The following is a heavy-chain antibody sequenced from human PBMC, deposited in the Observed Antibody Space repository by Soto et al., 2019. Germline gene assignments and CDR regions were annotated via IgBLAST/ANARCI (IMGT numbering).Heavy chain of an antibody. D-gene: IGHD2-8*01. CDR2: ISWIRDSI. V-gene: IGHV3-9*01. CDR1: GFNFNECG. Sequence: EVQLVESGGDLVQPGRCLRLSCVASGFNFNECGMHWVRQAPGKGLERVAGISWIRDSIAYADSVRGRFTIYRDNAKMTQHLQMNSLRVEDTALYYWVKDVWQASRVRRGFDFWGRGAQVTVSS. J-gene: IGHJ4*02. CDR3: VKDVWQASRVRRGFDF.